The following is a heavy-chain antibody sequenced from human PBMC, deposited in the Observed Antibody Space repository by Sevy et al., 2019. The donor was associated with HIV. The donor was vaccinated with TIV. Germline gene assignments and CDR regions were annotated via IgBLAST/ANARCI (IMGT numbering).Heavy chain of an antibody. D-gene: IGHD5-12*01. Sequence: GGSLRLSCSASGFTFSNYIMHWDRQAPGKGPKYVSAISSNGGSTYYADSVKGRFIISRDNSKNTLDLQMSSLRDEDTAVYYCVKGVDILGAASRYFYGMDVWGRGTTVTVSS. J-gene: IGHJ6*02. CDR1: GFTFSNYI. V-gene: IGHV3-64D*06. CDR3: VKGVDILGAASRYFYGMDV. CDR2: ISSNGGST.